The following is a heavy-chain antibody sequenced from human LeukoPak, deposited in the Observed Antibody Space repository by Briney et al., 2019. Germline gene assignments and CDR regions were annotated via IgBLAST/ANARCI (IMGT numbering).Heavy chain of an antibody. CDR1: GYSISSGYY. CDR3: ATALRFLEWLFY. CDR2: IYHSGST. D-gene: IGHD3-3*01. Sequence: SETLSLTCAVSGYSISSGYYWGWIRQPPGKGLEWIGSIYHSGSTYYNPSLKSRVTISVDTSKNQFSLKLSSVTAADTAVYYCATALRFLEWLFYWGQGTLVTVSS. V-gene: IGHV4-38-2*01. J-gene: IGHJ4*02.